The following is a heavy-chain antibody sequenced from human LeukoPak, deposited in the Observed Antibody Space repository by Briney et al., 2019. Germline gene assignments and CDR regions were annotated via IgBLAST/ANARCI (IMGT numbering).Heavy chain of an antibody. CDR1: GGSFSGYY. J-gene: IGHJ4*02. V-gene: IGHV4-34*01. CDR2: INHSGST. CDR3: ARVRRGIVVVPAAIHKVEGIAVRGPIDY. Sequence: SETLSLTCAVYGGSFSGYYWSWIRQPPGKGLEWIGEINHSGSTNYNPSLKSRVTISVDTSKNQFSLKLSSVTAADTAVYYCARVRRGIVVVPAAIHKVEGIAVRGPIDYWGQGTLVTVSS. D-gene: IGHD2-2*02.